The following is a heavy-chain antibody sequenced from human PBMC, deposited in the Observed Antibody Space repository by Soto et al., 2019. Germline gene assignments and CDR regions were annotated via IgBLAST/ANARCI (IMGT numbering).Heavy chain of an antibody. D-gene: IGHD1-20*01. V-gene: IGHV3-11*01. J-gene: IGHJ4*02. Sequence: QVQLVESGGGLVKPGGSLRLSCAASGFTFSDYYMSWIRQAPGKGLEWVSYISSSGSNKYYADSVKGRFTISRDNAKNSRDLQMNSLRVEDTAVYYCARGEDNWNPFPFDYWGQGSLVTVSS. CDR2: ISSSGSNK. CDR3: ARGEDNWNPFPFDY. CDR1: GFTFSDYY.